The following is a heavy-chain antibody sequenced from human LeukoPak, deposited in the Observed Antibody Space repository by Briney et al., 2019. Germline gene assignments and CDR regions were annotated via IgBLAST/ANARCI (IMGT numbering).Heavy chain of an antibody. D-gene: IGHD2-2*01. Sequence: PGGSLRLSCGASGFTFSSYAMSWVRQAPGKGLEWVSAISGSGGSTYYTDSVKGRFTISRDNSKNTLYLLMNSLRAEDTAVYYCAAYLQYAYFQHWGQGTLVTVSS. V-gene: IGHV3-23*01. J-gene: IGHJ1*01. CDR1: GFTFSSYA. CDR3: AAYLQYAYFQH. CDR2: ISGSGGST.